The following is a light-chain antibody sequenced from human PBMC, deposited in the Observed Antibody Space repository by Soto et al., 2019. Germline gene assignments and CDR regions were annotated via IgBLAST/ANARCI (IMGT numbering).Light chain of an antibody. Sequence: EIVLTQSPGTLSLSPGERATLSCRASQSISSYLAWYQHKPGQAPRLLIYGASTRATGISARFSGGGSGTEITLTISSLQSEDFALYFCQQYEKWPPSITFGQGTRLEIK. CDR2: GAS. CDR3: QQYEKWPPSIT. V-gene: IGKV3-15*01. CDR1: QSISSY. J-gene: IGKJ5*01.